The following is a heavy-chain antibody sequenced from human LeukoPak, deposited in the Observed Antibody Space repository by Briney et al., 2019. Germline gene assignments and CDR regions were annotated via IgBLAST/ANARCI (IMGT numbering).Heavy chain of an antibody. CDR2: IYYSGST. Sequence: SETLSLTCTVSGGSISSGGYYWSWIRQPPGKGLEWIGYIYYSGSTNYNPSLKSRVTISVDTSKNQFSLKLSSVTAADTAVYYCARTALALWFGELSPGWFDPWGQGTLVTVSS. J-gene: IGHJ5*02. D-gene: IGHD3-10*01. CDR3: ARTALALWFGELSPGWFDP. CDR1: GGSISSGGYY. V-gene: IGHV4-61*08.